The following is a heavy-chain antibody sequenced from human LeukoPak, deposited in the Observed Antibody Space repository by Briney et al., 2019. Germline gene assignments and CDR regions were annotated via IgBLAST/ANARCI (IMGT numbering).Heavy chain of an antibody. V-gene: IGHV1-69*13. CDR3: ASLISGRRDY. CDR2: IIPIFGTA. J-gene: IGHJ4*02. CDR1: GYTFTSYG. D-gene: IGHD1-20*01. Sequence: GASVKVSCKASGYTFTSYGISWVRQAPGQGLEWMGGIIPIFGTANYAQKFQGRVTITADESTSTAYMELSSLRSEDTAVYYCASLISGRRDYWGQGTLVTVSS.